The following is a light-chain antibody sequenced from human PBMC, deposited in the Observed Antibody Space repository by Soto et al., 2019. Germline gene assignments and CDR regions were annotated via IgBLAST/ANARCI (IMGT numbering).Light chain of an antibody. CDR1: SSDVGGYNY. J-gene: IGLJ2*01. CDR2: AVS. Sequence: QSALTQPASVSGSPGQSITISCTGTSSDVGGYNYVSWYQQHPGKAHKLMIYAVSNRPSGVSNRFSGSKSGNTASLTISGLQAEDEAEYYCSSYTSSSTLLFGGGTKLTVL. CDR3: SSYTSSSTLL. V-gene: IGLV2-14*01.